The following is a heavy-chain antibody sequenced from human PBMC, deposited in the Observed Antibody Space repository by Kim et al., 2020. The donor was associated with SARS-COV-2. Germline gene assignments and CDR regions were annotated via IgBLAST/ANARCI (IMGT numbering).Heavy chain of an antibody. J-gene: IGHJ6*01. CDR3: ARDRAAAGYYYYGMDV. Sequence: GGSLRLSCAASGFTFSSYSMNWVRQAPGKGLEWVSYISSSSSTIYYADSVKGRFTISRDNAKNSLYLQMNSLRAEDTAVYYCARDRAAAGYYYYGMDVWGGGTMVTVAA. CDR2: ISSSSSTI. V-gene: IGHV3-48*04. CDR1: GFTFSSYS. D-gene: IGHD6-13*01.